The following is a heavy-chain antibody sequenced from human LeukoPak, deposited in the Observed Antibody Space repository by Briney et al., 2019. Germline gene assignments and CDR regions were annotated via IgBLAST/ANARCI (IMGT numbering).Heavy chain of an antibody. V-gene: IGHV3-23*01. CDR3: AKGFADCSSTSCLNWFDP. CDR2: ISGSGGST. D-gene: IGHD2-2*01. J-gene: IGHJ5*02. CDR1: GFTFSSYA. Sequence: GGSLRLSCAASGFTFSSYAMSWVRQAPGKGLEWVSAISGSGGSTYYADSVKGRFTISRDNSKNTPYLQMNSLRAEDRAVYYCAKGFADCSSTSCLNWFDPWGQGTLVTVSS.